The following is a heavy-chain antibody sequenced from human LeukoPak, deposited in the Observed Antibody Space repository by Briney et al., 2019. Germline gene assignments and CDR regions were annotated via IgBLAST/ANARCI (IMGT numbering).Heavy chain of an antibody. CDR1: GFTFSSYW. J-gene: IGHJ6*02. V-gene: IGHV3-7*03. D-gene: IGHD6-6*01. CDR3: ARDRSIAARPYYYYGMDV. CDR2: IKQDGSEK. Sequence: GGSLRLSCAASGFTFSSYWMSWVRPAPGKGLEWVANIKQDGSEKYYVDSVKGRFTISRDNAKNSLYLQMNSLRAEDTAVYYCARDRSIAARPYYYYGMDVWGQGTTVTVSS.